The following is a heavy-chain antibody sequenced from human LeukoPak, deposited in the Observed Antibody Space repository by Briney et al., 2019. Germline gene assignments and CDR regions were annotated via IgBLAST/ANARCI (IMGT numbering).Heavy chain of an antibody. J-gene: IGHJ3*02. V-gene: IGHV4-59*01. CDR1: GGSISNYY. Sequence: SETLSLTCTVSGGSISNYYWTWMRQPPGKRVEWIGYIYYRGSTNYNPSLKSRVTISVDTSKNQFSLKLSSVTAAETAVYYCARSVPQPIAARPSYAFDIWGQGTMVTVSS. CDR3: ARSVPQPIAARPSYAFDI. CDR2: IYYRGST. D-gene: IGHD6-6*01.